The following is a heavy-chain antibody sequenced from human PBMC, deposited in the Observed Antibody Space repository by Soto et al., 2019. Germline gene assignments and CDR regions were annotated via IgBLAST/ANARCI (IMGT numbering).Heavy chain of an antibody. Sequence: QVQLVQSGAEVKKPGSSVKVSCKASGGTFSSYAISWVRQAPGQGLEWMGGIIPIFGTANYAQKFQGRVTITADESTSTADMELSSLRSEDTAVYYCASFYCSSTSCYENWFDPWGQGTLVTVSS. J-gene: IGHJ5*02. D-gene: IGHD2-2*01. V-gene: IGHV1-69*01. CDR1: GGTFSSYA. CDR3: ASFYCSSTSCYENWFDP. CDR2: IIPIFGTA.